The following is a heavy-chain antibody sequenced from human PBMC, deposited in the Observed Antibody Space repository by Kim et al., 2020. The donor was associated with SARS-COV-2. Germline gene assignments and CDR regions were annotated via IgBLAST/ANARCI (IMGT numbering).Heavy chain of an antibody. J-gene: IGHJ4*02. CDR2: IYYSGTT. D-gene: IGHD4-17*01. CDR3: ARLEPYSDYYFDN. V-gene: IGHV4-39*01. Sequence: SETLSLTCTVSGGSISTNTYYWGWIRQPPGKGLQWIGNIYYSGTTYYSPSLKSRLTISIDTSENQFSLKLSSVTAADTAVYYCARLEPYSDYYFDNWGQG. CDR1: GGSISTNTYY.